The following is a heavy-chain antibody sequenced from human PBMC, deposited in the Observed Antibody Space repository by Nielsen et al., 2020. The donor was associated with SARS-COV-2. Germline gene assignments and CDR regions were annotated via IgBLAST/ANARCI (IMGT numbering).Heavy chain of an antibody. CDR3: ARGGGYYDILTGHSGTYYFDY. D-gene: IGHD3-9*01. CDR2: IIPIFGTA. J-gene: IGHJ4*02. CDR1: GYTFTSYD. V-gene: IGHV1-69*13. Sequence: SVKVSCKASGYTFTSYDINWVRQATGQGLEWMGGIIPIFGTANYAQKFQGRVTITADESTSTAYMELSSLRSEDTAVYYCARGGGYYDILTGHSGTYYFDYWGQGTLVTVSS.